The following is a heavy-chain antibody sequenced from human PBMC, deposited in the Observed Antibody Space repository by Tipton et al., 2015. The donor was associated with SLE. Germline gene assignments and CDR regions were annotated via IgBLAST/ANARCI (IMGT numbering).Heavy chain of an antibody. Sequence: TLSLTCIVSGASVGTYCWNWLRQSPGKGLEWIGCVCNSGSTNYSPSLESRGTISVDTSKHQFSLELTSVTAADTAVYYCARGPTSYGDAGSDAFDIWGQGTMVTVSS. CDR2: VCNSGST. CDR3: ARGPTSYGDAGSDAFDI. D-gene: IGHD4-17*01. J-gene: IGHJ3*02. CDR1: GASVGTYC. V-gene: IGHV4-59*02.